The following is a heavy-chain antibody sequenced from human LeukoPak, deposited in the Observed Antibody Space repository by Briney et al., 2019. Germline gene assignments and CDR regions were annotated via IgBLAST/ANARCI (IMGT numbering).Heavy chain of an antibody. CDR2: ISYDGSNK. J-gene: IGHJ6*02. D-gene: IGHD6-13*01. Sequence: GGSLRLSCAASGFTFSSYGMHWVRQAPGKGLEWVAVISYDGSNKYYADSVKGRFTISRDNSKNTLYLRMNSLRAEDTAVYYCAKTYLTSSSWYTGQNYYYYYYGMDVWGQGTTVTVSS. CDR1: GFTFSSYG. CDR3: AKTYLTSSSWYTGQNYYYYYYGMDV. V-gene: IGHV3-30*18.